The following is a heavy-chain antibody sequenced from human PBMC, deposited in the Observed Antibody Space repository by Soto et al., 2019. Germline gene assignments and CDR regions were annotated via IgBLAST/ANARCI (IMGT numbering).Heavy chain of an antibody. CDR2: IYYSGST. D-gene: IGHD3-3*01. J-gene: IGHJ5*02. CDR3: ASRLRFLEWLNWFDP. Sequence: PSETLSLTCTVSGGSISSSSYYWGWIRQPPGKGLEWIGSIYYSGSTYYNPSLKSRVTISVDTSKNQFSLKLSSVTAADTAVYYCASRLRFLEWLNWFDPWGQGTLVTSPQ. CDR1: GGSISSSSYY. V-gene: IGHV4-39*01.